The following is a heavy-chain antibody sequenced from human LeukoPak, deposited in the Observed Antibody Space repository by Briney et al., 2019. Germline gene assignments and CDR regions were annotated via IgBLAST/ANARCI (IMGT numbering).Heavy chain of an antibody. Sequence: GRSLRLSCAASGFTFSSYSMNWVRQAPGKGLEWVSSISSSSSYIYYADSVKGRFTISRDNAKNSLYLQMNSLRAEDTAVYYCARVRYDYGDYRMGFDYWGQGTLVTVSS. V-gene: IGHV3-21*01. CDR2: ISSSSSYI. CDR3: ARVRYDYGDYRMGFDY. D-gene: IGHD4-17*01. CDR1: GFTFSSYS. J-gene: IGHJ4*02.